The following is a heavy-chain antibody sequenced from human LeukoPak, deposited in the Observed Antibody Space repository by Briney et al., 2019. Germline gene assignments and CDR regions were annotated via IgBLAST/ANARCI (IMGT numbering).Heavy chain of an antibody. V-gene: IGHV3-23*01. CDR3: VKVRVDSGSELYYFHY. CDR1: GFTFSNYA. J-gene: IGHJ4*02. D-gene: IGHD5-12*01. CDR2: ISGSGVKT. Sequence: GGSLRLSCAASGFTFSNYAMTWVRQAPGKRLEWVSAISGSGVKTYYADSAKGRFTISRDNSKNTLYLQMNSLRVEDTAVYYCVKVRVDSGSELYYFHYWGQGTLVTVSS.